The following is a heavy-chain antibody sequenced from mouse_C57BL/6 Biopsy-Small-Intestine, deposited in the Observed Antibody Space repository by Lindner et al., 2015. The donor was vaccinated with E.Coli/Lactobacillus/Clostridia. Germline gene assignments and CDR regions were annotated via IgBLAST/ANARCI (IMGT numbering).Heavy chain of an antibody. V-gene: IGHV14-4*01. CDR1: GFNIKGDY. CDR2: IDPENGDT. D-gene: IGHD1-1*01. J-gene: IGHJ3*01. Sequence: VQLQESGAELVRPGASVKLSCTASGFNIKGDYMHWVKQRPEQGLEWIGWIDPENGDTEYASKFQGKATITADTSSNTAYLQLSSLTSEDTAVYYCTTRYYGSPFAYWGQGTLVTVSA. CDR3: TTRYYGSPFAY.